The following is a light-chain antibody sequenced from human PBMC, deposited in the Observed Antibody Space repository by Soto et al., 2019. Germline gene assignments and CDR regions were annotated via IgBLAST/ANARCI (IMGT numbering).Light chain of an antibody. CDR3: HQYYSFPRT. CDR1: QSISSL. Sequence: DIQITQSPSTLSASVGDRVTITCRASQSISSLLAWYQQKPGKAPKFLIYKASSLQSGVPSRFSGSGSGTEFTLTITSLQPDDFATYYCHQYYSFPRTFAQGTKVEVK. CDR2: KAS. J-gene: IGKJ1*01. V-gene: IGKV1-5*03.